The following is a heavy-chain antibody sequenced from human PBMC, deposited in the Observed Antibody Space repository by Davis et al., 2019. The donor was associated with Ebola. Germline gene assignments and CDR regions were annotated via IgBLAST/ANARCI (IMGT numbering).Heavy chain of an antibody. J-gene: IGHJ4*02. CDR3: ARGGVAYSDLDY. D-gene: IGHD2-21*01. V-gene: IGHV1-18*04. Sequence: ASVKVSCKASGYTFTTYGVTWVRQAPGQGLEWMGWISAYNGNTNYAQKFQGRVTMTRENSMSTAYMELSSLRSEDTAVYFCARGGVAYSDLDYWGQGTLVAVSS. CDR1: GYTFTTYG. CDR2: ISAYNGNT.